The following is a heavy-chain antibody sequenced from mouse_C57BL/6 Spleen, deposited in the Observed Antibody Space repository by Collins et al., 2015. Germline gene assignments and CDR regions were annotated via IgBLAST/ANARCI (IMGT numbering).Heavy chain of an antibody. J-gene: IGHJ1*03. D-gene: IGHD2-3*01. V-gene: IGHV14-3*01. CDR3: ARDDGYYKYFDV. CDR2: IDPANGNI. Sequence: KQRPEQGLEWIGRIDPANGNIKYAPKFQGKATITADTSSNTAYLQLSSLTSEDTAIYYCARDDGYYKYFDVWGTGTTVTVSS.